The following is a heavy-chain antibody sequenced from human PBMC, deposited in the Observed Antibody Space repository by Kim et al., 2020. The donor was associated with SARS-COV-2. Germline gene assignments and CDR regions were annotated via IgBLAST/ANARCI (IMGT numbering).Heavy chain of an antibody. V-gene: IGHV3-30-3*01. Sequence: GGSLRLSCAVSGFTFNTYAAHWVRLAPGKGLEWVAVVSYDGSNQFYADSVKGRFTISRDNSKNTLYLHMNSLKPEDTAVYYCARGRGQWSTGWYFDLWGRGTLVTVSS. CDR2: VSYDGSNQ. CDR1: GFTFNTYA. D-gene: IGHD6-19*01. J-gene: IGHJ2*01. CDR3: ARGRGQWSTGWYFDL.